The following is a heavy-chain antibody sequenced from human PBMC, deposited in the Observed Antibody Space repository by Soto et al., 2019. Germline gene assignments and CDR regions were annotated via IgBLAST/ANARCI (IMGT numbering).Heavy chain of an antibody. CDR3: ARDQNYGDAFDI. CDR1: GFSISNYY. J-gene: IGHJ3*02. D-gene: IGHD1-7*01. V-gene: IGHV4-4*07. Sequence: TLSLTCTGSGFSISNYYWSWIRQPAGKGLEWIGRMYFTGNTNYNASLKSRVTMSVDTSKNQFSLKLSSVTAADTAVYYCARDQNYGDAFDIWGQGTMVTVSS. CDR2: MYFTGNT.